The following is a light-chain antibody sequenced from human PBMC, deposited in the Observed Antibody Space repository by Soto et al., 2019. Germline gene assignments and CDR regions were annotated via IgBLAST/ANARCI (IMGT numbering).Light chain of an antibody. J-gene: IGKJ1*01. V-gene: IGKV1-39*01. Sequence: DIQMTQSPSSLSASVGDRVTISCRASERISDYLAWYQQKPGKAPKLLISTASSLRSGVPSRFSGSGSVTDFTLTIDSLQPEDFATYFCQQTNTAPWTFGQATKVEIK. CDR2: TAS. CDR3: QQTNTAPWT. CDR1: ERISDY.